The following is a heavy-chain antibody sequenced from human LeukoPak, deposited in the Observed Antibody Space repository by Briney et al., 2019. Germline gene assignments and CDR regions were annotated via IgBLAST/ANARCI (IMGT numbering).Heavy chain of an antibody. CDR3: ARGEKGSASGSINY. J-gene: IGHJ4*02. CDR2: MYTSGST. Sequence: SETLSLTCTVATGSINSGTYYWSWIRQPAGKGLEWIGRMYTSGSTNYNPSLESRVTISVDTSKNQFSLKLSSVTAADTAAYYCARGEKGSASGSINYWGQGTLVTVSS. V-gene: IGHV4-61*02. CDR1: TGSINSGTYY. D-gene: IGHD6-6*01.